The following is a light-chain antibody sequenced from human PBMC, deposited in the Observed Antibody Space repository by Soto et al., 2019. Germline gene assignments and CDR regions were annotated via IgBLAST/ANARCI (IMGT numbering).Light chain of an antibody. CDR1: QSISSY. J-gene: IGKJ1*01. V-gene: IGKV1-39*01. CDR3: QQRET. Sequence: GDRVTITCRASQSISSYLNWYQQKPGKAPQLLIYAASSLQSGVPSRFSGSGSGTDFTLTISSLQPEDFATYYCQQRETFGQGTKVDI. CDR2: AAS.